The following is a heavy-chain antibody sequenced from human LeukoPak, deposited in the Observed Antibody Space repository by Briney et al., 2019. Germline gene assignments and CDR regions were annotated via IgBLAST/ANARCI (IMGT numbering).Heavy chain of an antibody. Sequence: GGSLRLSCVVSQFTFRDYWMTWVRQAPGKGLEWLANINKDGSGRYYVDSVKGRFTISRDNANNSVYLQMNSLRVEDTAVYYCARRTYGGNPHYYYYYYMDVWGKGTTVTVSS. CDR2: INKDGSGR. CDR1: QFTFRDYW. CDR3: ARRTYGGNPHYYYYYYMDV. V-gene: IGHV3-7*03. D-gene: IGHD4-23*01. J-gene: IGHJ6*03.